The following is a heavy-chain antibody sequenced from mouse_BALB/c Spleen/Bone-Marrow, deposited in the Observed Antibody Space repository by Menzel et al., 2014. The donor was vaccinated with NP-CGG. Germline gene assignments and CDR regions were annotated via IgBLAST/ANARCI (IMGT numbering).Heavy chain of an antibody. Sequence: VKLVESAAELARPGASVKMPCKASGYTFTSNTIQWVEQRPGQGLEWIGYINPTGGYTDYNQKFKDKTTLTADKSSSTAYMQLSSLTSEDSAVYYCAREATYYAYFDYWGQGTILTVSS. D-gene: IGHD1-1*01. J-gene: IGHJ2*01. CDR2: INPTGGYT. CDR3: AREATYYAYFDY. CDR1: GYTFTSNT. V-gene: IGHV1-4*02.